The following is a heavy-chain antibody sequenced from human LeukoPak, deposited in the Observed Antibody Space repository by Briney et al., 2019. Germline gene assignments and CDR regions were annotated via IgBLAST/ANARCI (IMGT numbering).Heavy chain of an antibody. V-gene: IGHV3-21*01. CDR2: ISSSSSYI. D-gene: IGHD2-21*02. J-gene: IGHJ4*02. Sequence: PGGSPRLSCAASGFTFSSYSMNWVRQAPGKGLEWVSSISSSSSYIYYADSVKGRFTISRDNAKNSLYLRMNSLRAEDTAVYYCARDLNYYCGGDCYSGSADYWGQGTLVTVSS. CDR1: GFTFSSYS. CDR3: ARDLNYYCGGDCYSGSADY.